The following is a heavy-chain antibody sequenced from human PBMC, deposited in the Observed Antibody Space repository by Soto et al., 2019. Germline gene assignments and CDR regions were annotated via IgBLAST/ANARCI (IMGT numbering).Heavy chain of an antibody. D-gene: IGHD1-20*01. J-gene: IGHJ4*02. Sequence: GASVKVSCKASGGTFSSYAISWVRQAPGQGLEWMGGIIPIFGTANYAQKFQGRVTITADESTSTAYMELSSLRSEDTAVYYCARDLNLKSPYDYWGQGTLVTVSS. CDR3: ARDLNLKSPYDY. CDR1: GGTFSSYA. CDR2: IIPIFGTA. V-gene: IGHV1-69*13.